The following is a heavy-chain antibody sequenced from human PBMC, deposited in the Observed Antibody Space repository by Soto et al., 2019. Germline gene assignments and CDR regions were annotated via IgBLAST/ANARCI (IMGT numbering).Heavy chain of an antibody. CDR2: IYYSGST. Sequence: QVQLQEAGPGLGKPSPNLSLPLTVSWGSINHGDLLLRLIRQAPGKGPEWIGYIYYSGSTYYHPSLKSRVTISVDTSKNQFSLKLSSVTAADTAVYYCARDRGYYGSGTFDYWGQGTLVTVSS. CDR3: ARDRGYYGSGTFDY. V-gene: IGHV4-30-4*01. D-gene: IGHD3-10*01. CDR1: WGSINHGDLL. J-gene: IGHJ4*02.